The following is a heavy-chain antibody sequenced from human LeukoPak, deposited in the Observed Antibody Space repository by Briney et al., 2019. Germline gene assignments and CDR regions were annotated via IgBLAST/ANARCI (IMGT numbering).Heavy chain of an antibody. J-gene: IGHJ6*03. D-gene: IGHD3-10*01. CDR2: IYYSGST. CDR1: GGSISSSSYY. V-gene: IGHV4-39*01. CDR3: ARTASMVAPRTTSLQDYYYMNV. Sequence: PSETLSHTCTVSGGSISSSSYYWGWIRQPPGKGLEWIGSIYYSGSTYYNPSLKSRVTISVDTSKNQFSLKLSSVTAADTAVYYCARTASMVAPRTTSLQDYYYMNVWGKGTTVTVSS.